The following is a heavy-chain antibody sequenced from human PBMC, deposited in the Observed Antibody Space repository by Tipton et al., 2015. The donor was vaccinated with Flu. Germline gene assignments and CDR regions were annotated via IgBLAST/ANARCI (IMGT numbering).Heavy chain of an antibody. Sequence: TLSLTCTVSGGSISSGGYYWSWIRQHPGKGLEWIGYTYYSGSTYYNPSLKSRVTISIDTSKNQFSLKLSSVTAADTAVYYCARALQNYFDYWGQGTLVTVSS. CDR3: ARALQNYFDY. V-gene: IGHV4-31*03. CDR2: TYYSGST. J-gene: IGHJ4*02. CDR1: GGSISSGGYY.